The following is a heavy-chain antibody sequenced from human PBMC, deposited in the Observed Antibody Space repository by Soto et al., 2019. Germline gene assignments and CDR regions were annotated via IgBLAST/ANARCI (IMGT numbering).Heavy chain of an antibody. V-gene: IGHV1-69*12. D-gene: IGHD5-12*01. CDR3: ARGNHRWLQLWYFDL. J-gene: IGHJ2*01. CDR2: IIPILGTV. Sequence: QVQLVQSGAEVKKPGSSVKVSCKASGGTFSNYPISWARQAPGQGLEWMGGIIPILGTVNYAQKFQGRVTITADESTSTAYMELSSRRSEDTAVYYCARGNHRWLQLWYFDLWGRGTLVTVSS. CDR1: GGTFSNYP.